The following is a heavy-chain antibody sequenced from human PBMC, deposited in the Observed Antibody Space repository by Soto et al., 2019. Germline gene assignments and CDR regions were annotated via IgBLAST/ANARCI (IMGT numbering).Heavy chain of an antibody. V-gene: IGHV5-51*01. CDR1: GYSFTSYW. CDR2: IYPGDSDT. CDR3: ARPVYYDILTGYYHPDAFDI. D-gene: IGHD3-9*01. Sequence: PGESLKISCKGSGYSFTSYWIGWVRQMPGKGLEWMGIIYPGDSDTRYSPSFQGQVTISADKSISTAYLQWSSLKASDTAMYYCARPVYYDILTGYYHPDAFDIWGQGTMVTVSS. J-gene: IGHJ3*02.